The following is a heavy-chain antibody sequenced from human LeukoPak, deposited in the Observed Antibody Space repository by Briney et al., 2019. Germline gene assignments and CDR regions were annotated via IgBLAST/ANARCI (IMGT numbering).Heavy chain of an antibody. D-gene: IGHD3-3*01. J-gene: IGHJ4*02. CDR3: ATTKVYDYWSAYPYYFDY. CDR2: ISGSGGST. CDR1: GFTFSSYA. Sequence: GGSLRLSCAASGFTFSSYAMSWVRQAPGKGLEWVSAISGSGGSTYYADSVKGRFTISRDNSKNTLYLQMNSLRDEDTAVYYCATTKVYDYWSAYPYYFDYWGQGTLVTVSS. V-gene: IGHV3-23*01.